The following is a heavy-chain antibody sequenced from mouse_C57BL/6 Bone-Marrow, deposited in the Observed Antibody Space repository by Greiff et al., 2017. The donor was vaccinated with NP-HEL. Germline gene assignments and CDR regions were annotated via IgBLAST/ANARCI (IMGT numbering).Heavy chain of an antibody. D-gene: IGHD4-1*02. Sequence: VQLKESGAELAKPGASVKLSCKASGYTFTSYWMHWVKQRPGQGLEWIGYINPSSGYTKYNQKFKDKATLTADKSSSTSYMQLSSLTYEYSAVYYCARYRASTGTRAMDYWGQGTSVTVSS. CDR2: INPSSGYT. CDR3: ARYRASTGTRAMDY. V-gene: IGHV1-7*01. J-gene: IGHJ4*01. CDR1: GYTFTSYW.